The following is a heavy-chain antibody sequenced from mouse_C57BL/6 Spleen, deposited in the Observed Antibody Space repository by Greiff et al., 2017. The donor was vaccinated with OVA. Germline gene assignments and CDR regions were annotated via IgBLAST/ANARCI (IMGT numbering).Heavy chain of an antibody. CDR1: GFSLSTFGMG. D-gene: IGHD1-1*01. CDR3: ARIVYYGSSYLYYFDY. Sequence: QVTLKESGPGILQPSQTLSLTCSFSGFSLSTFGMGVGWIRQPSGKGLEWLAHIWWDDDKYYNPALKSRLTISKDTSKNQVFLKIANVDTADTATYYCARIVYYGSSYLYYFDYWGQGTTLTVSS. V-gene: IGHV8-8*01. J-gene: IGHJ2*01. CDR2: IWWDDDK.